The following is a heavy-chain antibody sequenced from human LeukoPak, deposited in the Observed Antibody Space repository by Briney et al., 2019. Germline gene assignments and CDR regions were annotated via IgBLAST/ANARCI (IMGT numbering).Heavy chain of an antibody. CDR1: GFTFSSYG. CDR3: GRWLYSSGWVIDY. D-gene: IGHD6-19*01. V-gene: IGHV3-7*01. CDR2: IRQDGSGQ. J-gene: IGHJ4*02. Sequence: HPGGSLRLSCAASGFTFSSYGMSWVRQAPGKGLEWVANIRQDGSGQFYADSVKGRFTISRDNAKNSLYLQMDSLRVEDTAVYYCGRWLYSSGWVIDYWGQGTLVTVSS.